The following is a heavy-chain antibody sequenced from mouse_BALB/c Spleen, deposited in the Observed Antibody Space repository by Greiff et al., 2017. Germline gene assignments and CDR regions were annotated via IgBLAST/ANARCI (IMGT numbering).Heavy chain of an antibody. V-gene: IGHV5-4*02. CDR3: ASGFITTATGAMDY. D-gene: IGHD1-2*01. J-gene: IGHJ4*01. CDR1: GFTFSDYY. CDR2: ISDGGSYT. Sequence: EVQLVESGGGLVKPGGSLKLSCAASGFTFSDYYMYWVRQTPEKRLEWVATISDGGSYTYYPDSVKGRFTISRDNAKNNLYLQMSSLKSEDTAMYYCASGFITTATGAMDYWGQGTSVTVSS.